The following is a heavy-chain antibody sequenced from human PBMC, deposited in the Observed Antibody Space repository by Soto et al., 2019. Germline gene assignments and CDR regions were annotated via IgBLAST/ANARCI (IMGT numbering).Heavy chain of an antibody. CDR3: ARDRGYCSGGSCLAYYYYYYMDV. J-gene: IGHJ6*03. Sequence: GGSLRLSCAASGFTFDDYTLHWVRQAPGKGLEWVSVIYSGGSTYYADSVKGRFTISRDNSKNTLYLQMNSLRAEDTAVYYCARDRGYCSGGSCLAYYYYYYMDVWGKGTTVTVSS. V-gene: IGHV3-66*01. CDR1: GFTFDDYT. D-gene: IGHD2-15*01. CDR2: IYSGGST.